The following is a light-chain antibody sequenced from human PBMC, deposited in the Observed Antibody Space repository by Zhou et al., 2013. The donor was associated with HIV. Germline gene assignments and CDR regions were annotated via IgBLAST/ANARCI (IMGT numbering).Light chain of an antibody. CDR3: QQANSFPLT. J-gene: IGKJ5*01. V-gene: IGKV1-39*01. Sequence: DIQMTQSPSSLSASVGDRVTITCRASQSISSYLNWYQQKPGKAPNLLIYGASSLQTGVPSRFSGSGSGTDFTLTINSLQPEDVATYFCQQANSFPLTFGQGTRLDLK. CDR2: GAS. CDR1: QSISSY.